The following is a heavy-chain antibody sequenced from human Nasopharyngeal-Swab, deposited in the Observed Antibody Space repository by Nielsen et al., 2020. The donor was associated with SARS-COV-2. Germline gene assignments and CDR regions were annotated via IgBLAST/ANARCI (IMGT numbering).Heavy chain of an antibody. Sequence: GGSLRLSCKGSGYSFSSYWISGVRQLPGKGLEWMGIIDPSDSYSNYSPSFQGHVTISVDKSLSTAFLQWSSLKASDTAVYYCARRSFYYGSGTVRGMDVWGQGTTVTVSS. CDR1: GYSFSSYW. J-gene: IGHJ6*02. D-gene: IGHD3-10*01. V-gene: IGHV5-10-1*01. CDR2: IDPSDSYS. CDR3: ARRSFYYGSGTVRGMDV.